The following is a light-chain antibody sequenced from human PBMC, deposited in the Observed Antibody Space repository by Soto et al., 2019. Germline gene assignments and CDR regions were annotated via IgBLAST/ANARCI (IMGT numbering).Light chain of an antibody. J-gene: IGKJ1*01. CDR3: QQYNSYSPA. CDR2: DAS. CDR1: QSISSW. Sequence: DIKMTQSPSTLSASVGDRVTITCRASQSISSWLAWYQQKPGEAPKLLIYDASSLESGVPSRFSGSGSGTEFTLTISSLQPDDFATYYCQQYNSYSPAFGQGTKVDVK. V-gene: IGKV1-5*01.